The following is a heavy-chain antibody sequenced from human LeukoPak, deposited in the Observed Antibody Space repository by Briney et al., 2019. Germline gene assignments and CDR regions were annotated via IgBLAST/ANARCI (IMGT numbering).Heavy chain of an antibody. J-gene: IGHJ6*02. V-gene: IGHV4-30-4*08. CDR1: GGSIRSDDSY. CDR3: ARDKWVRVGNSWRHYAMDV. Sequence: PSETLSLTCTVSGGSIRSDDSYWTWIRQPPGKGLEWIGYVYYSGSTYYNPSLKTRISISEDTSKSQISLKLTSVTAADTAVYYCARDKWVRVGNSWRHYAMDVWGQGTTVTVSS. CDR2: VYYSGST. D-gene: IGHD6-13*01.